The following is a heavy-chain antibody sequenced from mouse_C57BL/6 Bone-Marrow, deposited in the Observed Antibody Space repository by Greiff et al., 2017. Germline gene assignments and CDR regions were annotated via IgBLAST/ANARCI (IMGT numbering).Heavy chain of an antibody. Sequence: VKLVESGPGLVAPSQSLSITCTVSGFSLTSYGVHWVRQPPGKGLEWLVVIWSDGSTTYNSALKSRLSISKDNSKSQVFLKMNSLQTDDTAMYYCARHRYDYDALLDYWGQGTTLTVSS. D-gene: IGHD2-4*01. CDR1: GFSLTSYG. V-gene: IGHV2-6-1*01. CDR3: ARHRYDYDALLDY. J-gene: IGHJ2*01. CDR2: IWSDGST.